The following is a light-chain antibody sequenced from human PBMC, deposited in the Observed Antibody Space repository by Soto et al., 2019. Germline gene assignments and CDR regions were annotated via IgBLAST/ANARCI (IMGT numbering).Light chain of an antibody. J-gene: IGKJ1*01. Sequence: MTQSPSTLSASVGDRVTITCRASQSISTNLAWYQHKRGQAPRLLIYGASTRATGIPARFSGSGSETEFTLTITSLQSEDFAVYYCQHYNNWPAWTFGQGTKVEIK. CDR2: GAS. CDR1: QSISTN. V-gene: IGKV3D-15*01. CDR3: QHYNNWPAWT.